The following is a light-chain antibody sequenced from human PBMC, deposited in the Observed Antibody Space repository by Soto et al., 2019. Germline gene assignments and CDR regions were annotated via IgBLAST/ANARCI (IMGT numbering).Light chain of an antibody. J-gene: IGKJ1*01. CDR1: QDISHY. CDR2: AVS. CDR3: QQSFSTPLT. Sequence: DLQVTQSPSAMSASVGDRVTITCRASQDISHYLAWFQQKPGKVPKRLIFAVSNLESGVPSRFRGSGSGTEFTLTITSLQPEDFATYHCQQSFSTPLTFGQGTKVEIK. V-gene: IGKV1-17*03.